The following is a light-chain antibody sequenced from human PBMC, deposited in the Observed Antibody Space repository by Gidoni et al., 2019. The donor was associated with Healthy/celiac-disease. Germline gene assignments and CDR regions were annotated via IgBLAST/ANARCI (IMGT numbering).Light chain of an antibody. CDR2: GAS. V-gene: IGKV3-15*01. CDR1: QSVSSN. Sequence: ELVMTQSPAPLSVSPGERATLSCRASQSVSSNLAWYQQKPGQAPRLLIYGASTRATGIPARFSGSGSGTEFTLTISSLQSEDFAVYYCQQYNNWPLFGGGTKVEIK. J-gene: IGKJ4*01. CDR3: QQYNNWPL.